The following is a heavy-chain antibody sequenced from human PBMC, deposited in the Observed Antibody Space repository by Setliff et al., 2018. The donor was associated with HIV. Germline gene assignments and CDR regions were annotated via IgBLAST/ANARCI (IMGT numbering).Heavy chain of an antibody. CDR3: ATALFSSGYFYVRDAFDI. Sequence: PGGSLRLSCVVSGFTTFNPVWMGWVRQAPGKGLEWVGRIKSNAAGATAAYSAPVKGRFTISRDDSKNTLYLQMNGLKSEDTAVYYCATALFSSGYFYVRDAFDIWGQGTMVTVSS. CDR1: GFTTFNPVW. D-gene: IGHD3-22*01. J-gene: IGHJ3*02. CDR2: IKSNAAGATA. V-gene: IGHV3-15*01.